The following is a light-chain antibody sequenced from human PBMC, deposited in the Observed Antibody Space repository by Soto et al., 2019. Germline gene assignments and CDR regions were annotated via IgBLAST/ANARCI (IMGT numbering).Light chain of an antibody. J-gene: IGLJ1*01. CDR1: SSDVGSYHL. CDR2: EVS. V-gene: IGLV2-23*02. Sequence: QSALTQPASVSGSPGQSITISCTGTSSDVGSYHLISWYQQYPDKAPKLMIYEVSKRPSGVSNRFSGSKSGNTASLTISGLHAEDEADYYCCSYAGSSTFYVFGSGTKLTVL. CDR3: CSYAGSSTFYV.